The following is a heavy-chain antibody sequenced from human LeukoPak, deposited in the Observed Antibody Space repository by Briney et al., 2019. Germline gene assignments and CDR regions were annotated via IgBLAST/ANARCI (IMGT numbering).Heavy chain of an antibody. D-gene: IGHD2-21*01. CDR3: AKGCRSGSVCFLIDY. CDR1: GFSFSSHG. J-gene: IGHJ4*02. V-gene: IGHV3-30*18. CDR2: ISCDGSDK. Sequence: GGSLRLSCAASGFSFSSHGMHWVRQAPGKGLEWVAVISCDGSDKYYADSVKGRFTISRDNSKNTLYVQMNSLRAEDTAVYYCAKGCRSGSVCFLIDYWGQGTLVTVSS.